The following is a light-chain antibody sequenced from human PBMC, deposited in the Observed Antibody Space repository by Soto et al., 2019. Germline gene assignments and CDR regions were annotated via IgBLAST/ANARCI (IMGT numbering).Light chain of an antibody. CDR1: QSINNY. V-gene: IGKV1-39*01. Sequence: DIQMTQSPSSLSASVGDRVTITCRASQSINNYLNWYQQKSGKPPKLLISAASTLQSGVPSRFSGSGSGTVFSLTISSLQPDDFATYHCQQTYSRPWTFGQGTMVEIK. CDR3: QQTYSRPWT. J-gene: IGKJ1*01. CDR2: AAS.